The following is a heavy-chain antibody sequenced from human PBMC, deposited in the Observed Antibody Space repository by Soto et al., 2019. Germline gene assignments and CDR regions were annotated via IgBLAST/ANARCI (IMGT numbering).Heavy chain of an antibody. D-gene: IGHD5-12*01. CDR2: INPNSGGT. V-gene: IGHV1-2*02. CDR3: ARGSRSGIYSGYSYGMDV. J-gene: IGHJ6*02. CDR1: GYTVTGYY. Sequence: QVQLVQSGAEGKKPGASVKVSCKAAGYTVTGYYMHWVRPAPGQGLEWMGWINPNSGGTNYAQKFQGRVTMTRDTSISTAYMELSRLRSDDTAVYYCARGSRSGIYSGYSYGMDVWGQGTTVTVSS.